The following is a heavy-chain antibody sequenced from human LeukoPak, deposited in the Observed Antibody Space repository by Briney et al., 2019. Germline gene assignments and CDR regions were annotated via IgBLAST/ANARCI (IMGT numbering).Heavy chain of an antibody. CDR3: ASGSYGRPFDY. CDR2: INTDGSST. D-gene: IGHD1-26*01. J-gene: IGHJ4*02. CDR1: GFTFTSYW. V-gene: IGHV3-74*01. Sequence: PGGSLRLSCAASGFTFTSYWMHWVRHAPGKGLVWVSRINTDGSSTSYADSVRGRFTISRDNAKNTLYLQLNSLRAEDTAVYYCASGSYGRPFDYWGQGTLVTVSS.